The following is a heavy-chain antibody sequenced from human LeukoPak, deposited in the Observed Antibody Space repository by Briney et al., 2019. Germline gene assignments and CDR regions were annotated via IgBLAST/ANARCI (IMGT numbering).Heavy chain of an antibody. CDR3: ARDGRVVGTGENWFDP. V-gene: IGHV1-46*01. D-gene: IGHD6-19*01. CDR2: INPSGGST. CDR1: GYTFTSYY. J-gene: IGHJ5*02. Sequence: ASVKVSCKASGYTFTSYYMHWVRQAPGQGLEWMGIINPSGGSTSYAQKFQGRVTMTRDTSTSTVYMELSSLRSEDTAVYYCARDGRVVGTGENWFDPWGQGTLVTVSS.